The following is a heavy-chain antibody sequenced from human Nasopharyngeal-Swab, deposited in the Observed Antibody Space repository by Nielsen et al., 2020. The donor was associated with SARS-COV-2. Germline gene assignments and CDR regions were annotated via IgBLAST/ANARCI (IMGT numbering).Heavy chain of an antibody. D-gene: IGHD3-10*01. CDR1: GGSISSSSYY. J-gene: IGHJ5*02. Sequence: SETLSLTCTVSGGSISSSSYYWGWIRQPPGKGLEWIGCIYYSGSTYYNPSLKSRVTISVDTSKNQFSLKLSSVTAADTAVYYCARLLWFGELCWFDPWGQGTLVTVSS. CDR3: ARLLWFGELCWFDP. V-gene: IGHV4-39*01. CDR2: IYYSGST.